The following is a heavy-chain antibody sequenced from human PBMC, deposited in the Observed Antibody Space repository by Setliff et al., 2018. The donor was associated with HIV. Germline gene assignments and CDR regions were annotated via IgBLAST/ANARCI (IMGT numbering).Heavy chain of an antibody. D-gene: IGHD5-12*01. CDR3: SRLADGGYDFRGYFDL. CDR2: IYYTGNT. Sequence: SETLSLTCTVSGGSINTGHYYWSWIRHHPGKGLEWIAYIYYTGNTYFNPSLKSRLSMSVDTSKNQFSLELSSVTAADTAVYHCSRLADGGYDFRGYFDLWGRGTLVTVSS. J-gene: IGHJ2*01. CDR1: GGSINTGHYY. V-gene: IGHV4-31*03.